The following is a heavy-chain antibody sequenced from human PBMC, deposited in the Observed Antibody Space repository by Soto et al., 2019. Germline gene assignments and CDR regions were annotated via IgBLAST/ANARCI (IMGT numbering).Heavy chain of an antibody. CDR3: AASPVDTAMVGELYDF. CDR2: INPSGGST. J-gene: IGHJ4*02. V-gene: IGHV1-46*01. Sequence: ASVKGTCKASVYTYTSNYRHCVLQAPGQGLEWMGIINPSGGSTNYAQKFQGRVTMTRDTSTSTVYMDLSSLRSEDTAVYYCAASPVDTAMVGELYDFWGQGTLVTVSS. D-gene: IGHD5-18*01. CDR1: VYTYTSNY.